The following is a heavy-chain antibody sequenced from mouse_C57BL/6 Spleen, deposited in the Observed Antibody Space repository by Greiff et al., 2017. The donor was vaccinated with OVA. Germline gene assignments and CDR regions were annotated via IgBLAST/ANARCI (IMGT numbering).Heavy chain of an antibody. V-gene: IGHV1-15*01. D-gene: IGHD2-5*01. J-gene: IGHJ2*01. CDR1: GYTFTDYE. CDR2: IDPETGGT. Sequence: VHLVESGAELVRPGASVTLSCKASGYTFTDYEMHWVKQTPVHGLEWIGAIDPETGGTAYNQKFKGKAILTADKSSSTAYMERRSLTSEDSAVYYCTRGGYSNYSFDYWGQGTTLTVSS. CDR3: TRGGYSNYSFDY.